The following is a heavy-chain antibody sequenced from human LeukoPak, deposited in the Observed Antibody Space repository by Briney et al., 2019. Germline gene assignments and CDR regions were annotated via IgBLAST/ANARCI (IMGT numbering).Heavy chain of an antibody. D-gene: IGHD3-3*01. V-gene: IGHV4-34*01. CDR1: GGSFSGYY. CDR2: INHSGST. Sequence: SETLSLTCAVYGGSFSGYYWSWIRQPPGKGLEWIGEINHSGSTNYNPSLESRVTISVDTSKNQFSLKLSSVTAADTAVYYCARERLRSVFDYWGQGTLVTVSS. J-gene: IGHJ4*02. CDR3: ARERLRSVFDY.